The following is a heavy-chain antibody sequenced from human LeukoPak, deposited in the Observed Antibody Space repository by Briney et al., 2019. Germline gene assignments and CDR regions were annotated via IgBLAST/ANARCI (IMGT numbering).Heavy chain of an antibody. V-gene: IGHV3-30*03. CDR2: ISYDGSNK. Sequence: GGSLRLSCAASGFTVSSNYMSWVRQAPGKGLEWVALISYDGSNKKYADSVKGRFTISRDDSKNTLYLQMNSLRVEDTAVYYCARLKAVAGTAYYFDYWGQGTLVTVSS. J-gene: IGHJ4*02. CDR1: GFTVSSNY. D-gene: IGHD6-19*01. CDR3: ARLKAVAGTAYYFDY.